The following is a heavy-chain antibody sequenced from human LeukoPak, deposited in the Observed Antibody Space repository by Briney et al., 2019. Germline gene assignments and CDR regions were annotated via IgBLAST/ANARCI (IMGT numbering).Heavy chain of an antibody. CDR2: ISAYNGNT. J-gene: IGHJ5*02. D-gene: IGHD2-2*01. Sequence: ASVKVSCKASGYTFTSYGISWVRQAPGQGLEWMGWISAYNGNTNYAQKLQGRVTMTTDTSTSTAYMELRSLRSDDTAVYYCARDWSGGYCSSTSCRDWFDPWGQGTLVTVSP. V-gene: IGHV1-18*01. CDR1: GYTFTSYG. CDR3: ARDWSGGYCSSTSCRDWFDP.